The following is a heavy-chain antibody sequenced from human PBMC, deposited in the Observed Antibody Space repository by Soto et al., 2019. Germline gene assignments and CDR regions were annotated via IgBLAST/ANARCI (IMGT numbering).Heavy chain of an antibody. Sequence: QVQLVESGGGLVKPGGSLRLSCAASGFTFNDYYMSWIRQAPGKGLEWVSYISRSVTTIYYADSVKGRFTMSRDNAKNSLYLHINSLRAGDTAVYYCAREGYYYASGRDCFYMDVWGKGTTVTVSS. CDR1: GFTFNDYY. V-gene: IGHV3-11*01. CDR2: ISRSVTTI. J-gene: IGHJ6*03. D-gene: IGHD3-10*01. CDR3: AREGYYYASGRDCFYMDV.